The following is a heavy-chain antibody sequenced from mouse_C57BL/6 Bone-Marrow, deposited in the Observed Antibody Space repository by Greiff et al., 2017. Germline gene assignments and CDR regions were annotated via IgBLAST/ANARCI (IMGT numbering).Heavy chain of an antibody. J-gene: IGHJ3*01. CDR2: INPSSGYT. D-gene: IGHD3-2*02. CDR3: ARGKLKLRKVAY. V-gene: IGHV1-4*01. Sequence: QVQLQQSGAELARPGASVKMSCKASGYTFTSYTMHWVKQRPGQGLEWIGYINPSSGYTKYNQKFKDKATLTADKSSSTAYMTLSSLTSEDSAVYYCARGKLKLRKVAYWGQGTLVTVSA. CDR1: GYTFTSYT.